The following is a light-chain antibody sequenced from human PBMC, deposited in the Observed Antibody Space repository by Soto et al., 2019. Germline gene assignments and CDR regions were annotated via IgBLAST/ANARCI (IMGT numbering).Light chain of an antibody. V-gene: IGKV1-33*01. Sequence: DIQMTQSPSSLSASVGDRVTITCQASQDISNYLNWYQQKPGKAPKLLIYDASNLETGVPSRFSGSGSGTEFSFNITSLQPEDVATYYCQQYDDRPITFGQGTRLEIK. J-gene: IGKJ5*01. CDR1: QDISNY. CDR2: DAS. CDR3: QQYDDRPIT.